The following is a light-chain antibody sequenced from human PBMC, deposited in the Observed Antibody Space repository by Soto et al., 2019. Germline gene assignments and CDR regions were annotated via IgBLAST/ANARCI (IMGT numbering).Light chain of an antibody. CDR3: QQYGSSPYT. J-gene: IGKJ2*01. V-gene: IGKV3-20*01. CDR2: GAS. CDR1: QSVSSSY. Sequence: EIVLTQSPGTLSLSPGERATLSCRASQSVSSSYLAWYQQKPGQAPRLLIYGASNRATGIPDRFSGSGSGTDFTLIISRLVPEDFAVYYCQQYGSSPYTFGQGTKLEIK.